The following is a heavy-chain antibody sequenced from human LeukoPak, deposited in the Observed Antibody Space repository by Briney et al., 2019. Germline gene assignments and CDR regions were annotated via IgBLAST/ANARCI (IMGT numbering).Heavy chain of an antibody. J-gene: IGHJ6*04. V-gene: IGHV4-39*02. CDR3: ARDPAPLVMDV. CDR1: GGSISINNYY. Sequence: SETLSLTCTVSGGSISINNYYWGWIRQPPGNKPEWIGSVFYSGSTYYNPSLKSRVTISVDTSKNQFSLKLSSVTAADTAVYYCARDPAPLVMDVWGKGTTVTVSS. D-gene: IGHD2-15*01. CDR2: VFYSGST.